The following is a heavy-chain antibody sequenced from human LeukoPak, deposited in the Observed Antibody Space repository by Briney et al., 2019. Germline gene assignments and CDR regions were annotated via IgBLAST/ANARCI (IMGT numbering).Heavy chain of an antibody. CDR3: AKYSHDSSGSYDY. D-gene: IGHD3-22*01. J-gene: IGHJ4*02. V-gene: IGHV3-64*01. CDR2: ISSNGGST. Sequence: GGSLRLSCAASGFTFSSYAMHWVRQAPGKGLEYVSAISSNGGSTYYANSVKGRFTISRDNSKNTLYLQMGSLRAEDTAVYYCAKYSHDSSGSYDYWGQGTLVTVSS. CDR1: GFTFSSYA.